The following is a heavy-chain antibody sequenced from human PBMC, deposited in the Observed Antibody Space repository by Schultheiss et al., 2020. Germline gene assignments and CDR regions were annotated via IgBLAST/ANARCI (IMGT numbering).Heavy chain of an antibody. J-gene: IGHJ6*02. CDR1: GYTFTGYY. D-gene: IGHD6-13*01. Sequence: ASVKVSCKASGYTFTGYYMHWVRQAPGQGLEWMGWINPNSGGTNYAQKFQGRVTMTRDTSISTAYMELSRLRSDDTAVYYCARSSQDYYYYGMDVWGQGTTVTVSS. CDR2: INPNSGGT. V-gene: IGHV1-2*02. CDR3: ARSSQDYYYYGMDV.